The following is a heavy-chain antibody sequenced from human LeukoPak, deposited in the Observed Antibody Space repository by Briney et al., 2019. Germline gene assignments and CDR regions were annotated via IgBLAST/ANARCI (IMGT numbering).Heavy chain of an antibody. CDR3: ARVTGYMIEDYFDY. V-gene: IGHV4-59*01. CDR2: IYYSGNT. CDR1: GGSISSYY. D-gene: IGHD3-9*01. J-gene: IGHJ4*02. Sequence: SETLSLTCTVSGGSISSYYWSWIRQPPGKGLEWIGYIYYSGNTNYNPSLKSRVTISVDTSKNQFSLKLSSVTAADTAVYYCARVTGYMIEDYFDYWGQGTLVTVSS.